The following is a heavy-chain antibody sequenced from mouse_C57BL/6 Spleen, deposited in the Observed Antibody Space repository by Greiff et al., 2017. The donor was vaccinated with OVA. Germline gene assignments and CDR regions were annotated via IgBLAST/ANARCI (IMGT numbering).Heavy chain of an antibody. CDR2: ISDGGSYT. V-gene: IGHV5-4*01. Sequence: EVKLMESGGGLVKPGGSLKLSCAASGFTFSSYAMSWVRQTPEKRLEWVATISDGGSYTYYPDNVKGRFTISRDNAKNNLYLQMSHLKSEDTAMYYCARDLGLYFDYWGQGTTLTVSS. D-gene: IGHD4-1*01. CDR3: ARDLGLYFDY. J-gene: IGHJ2*01. CDR1: GFTFSSYA.